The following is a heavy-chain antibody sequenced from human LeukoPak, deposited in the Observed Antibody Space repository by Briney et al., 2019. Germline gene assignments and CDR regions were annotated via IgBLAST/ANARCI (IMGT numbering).Heavy chain of an antibody. CDR1: GFTFSSYA. CDR2: ISYDGSNK. CDR3: AKGVSFYDYVWGSYRGNYFDY. D-gene: IGHD3-16*02. Sequence: TGGSLRLSCAASGFTFSSYAMHWVRQAPGKGLEWVAVISYDGSNKYYADSVKGRFTISRDNSKNTLYLQMNSLRAEDTAVYYCAKGVSFYDYVWGSYRGNYFDYWGQGTLVTVSS. V-gene: IGHV3-30-3*01. J-gene: IGHJ4*02.